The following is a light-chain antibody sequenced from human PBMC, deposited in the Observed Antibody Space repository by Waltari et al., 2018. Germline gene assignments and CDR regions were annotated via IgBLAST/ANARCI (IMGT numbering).Light chain of an antibody. CDR1: SSDLDDYNY. J-gene: IGLJ1*01. CDR2: DGN. CDR3: VSYTLNTNFYV. Sequence: QSALTQPASVSGSPGQSITISCTGISSDLDDYNYVSWYRQFSGKAPNIIVYDGNSRPSGISKRFSGSKSGNTASLVISGLQAEDEADYYCVSYTLNTNFYVFGTGTKVTVL. V-gene: IGLV2-14*03.